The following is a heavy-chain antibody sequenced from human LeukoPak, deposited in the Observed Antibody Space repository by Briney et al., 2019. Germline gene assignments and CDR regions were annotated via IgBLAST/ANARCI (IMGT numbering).Heavy chain of an antibody. CDR2: IKQDGSEK. J-gene: IGHJ4*02. V-gene: IGHV3-7*01. CDR3: ARDYCSGGSCYEFDY. Sequence: PGGSLRLSCAASGFTFSSYWMSWVRQAPGKGLEWVANIKQDGSEKYYVDSVKGRFTISRDNAKNSLYLQMNSLRAEDTAVYYCARDYCSGGSCYEFDYWGQGTLVTVSS. D-gene: IGHD2-15*01. CDR1: GFTFSSYW.